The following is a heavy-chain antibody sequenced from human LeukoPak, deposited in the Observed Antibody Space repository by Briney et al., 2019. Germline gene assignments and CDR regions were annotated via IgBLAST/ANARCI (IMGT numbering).Heavy chain of an antibody. D-gene: IGHD1-26*01. CDR3: ARWGSGSYYGMIDY. CDR2: ISAYNGNT. V-gene: IGHV1-18*01. CDR1: GYTFTSYG. Sequence: ASVKVSCKASGYTFTSYGISWDRQAPGQGLEWMGWISAYNGNTNYAQKLQGRVTMTTDTSTSTAYMELRSLRSDDTAVYYCARWGSGSYYGMIDYWDQGTLVTVSS. J-gene: IGHJ4*02.